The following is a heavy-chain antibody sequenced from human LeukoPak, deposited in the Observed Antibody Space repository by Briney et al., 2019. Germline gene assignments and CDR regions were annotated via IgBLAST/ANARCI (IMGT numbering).Heavy chain of an antibody. J-gene: IGHJ4*02. Sequence: GGSLRLSCAASGFTFSSYSMNWVRQAPGKGLEWVSSISSSSSYIYYADSVKGRFTISRDNAKNSLYLQMNSLRAEDTAVYYCARDLRPLSYGIAVAGFDYWGQGTLVTVSS. CDR2: ISSSSSYI. CDR1: GFTFSSYS. D-gene: IGHD6-19*01. CDR3: ARDLRPLSYGIAVAGFDY. V-gene: IGHV3-21*01.